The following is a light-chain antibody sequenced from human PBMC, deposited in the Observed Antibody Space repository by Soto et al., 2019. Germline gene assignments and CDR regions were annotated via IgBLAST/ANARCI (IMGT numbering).Light chain of an antibody. CDR1: SSDVGGYKY. Sequence: QSALTQPPSASGSPGPSVTISCTGTSSDVGGYKYVSWYQQHPGKAPKLMIFEVNRRPSGVPDRFSGSKSGNTASLTVSGLQAEDEDDYYCSSDAGINNLGVFGTGTKVTVL. CDR2: EVN. CDR3: SSDAGINNLGV. V-gene: IGLV2-8*01. J-gene: IGLJ1*01.